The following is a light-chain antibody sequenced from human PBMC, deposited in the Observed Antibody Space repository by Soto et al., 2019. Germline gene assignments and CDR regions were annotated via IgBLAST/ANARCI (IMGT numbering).Light chain of an antibody. V-gene: IGLV1-44*01. CDR1: NPNIGSNT. CDR2: SNN. CDR3: ATWDDSLNGYV. J-gene: IGLJ1*01. Sequence: SALTQTPSASATPGQRVTISCSGTNPNIGSNTIAWYQQLPGTAPKRLIHSNNQRPSGVPDRFSASKSGTSASLAISGLQSEDEADYYCATWDDSLNGYVFGTGTKVTVL.